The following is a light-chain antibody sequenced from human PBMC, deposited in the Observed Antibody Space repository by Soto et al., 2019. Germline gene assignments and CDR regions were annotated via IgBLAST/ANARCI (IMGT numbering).Light chain of an antibody. CDR1: QSVSSN. V-gene: IGKV3-15*01. J-gene: IGKJ1*01. CDR2: GAF. Sequence: EIFVTQSPGTLSVSPGARDTLSCRASQSVSSNLAWYQQKPGQAPSLLIYGAFTRATGIPARFSGSGSGTDFTLTIDRLEPEDFAVYYCQHYGTFGQGTKVDIK. CDR3: QHYGT.